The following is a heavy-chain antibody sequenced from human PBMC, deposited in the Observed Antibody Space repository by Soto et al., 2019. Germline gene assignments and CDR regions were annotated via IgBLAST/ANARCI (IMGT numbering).Heavy chain of an antibody. CDR3: AREEGYDFWSGYYLFDY. V-gene: IGHV3-7*01. CDR1: GFTFSSYW. D-gene: IGHD3-3*01. J-gene: IGHJ4*02. CDR2: IKQDGSEK. Sequence: PGGSLRLSCAASGFTFSSYWMSWVRQAPGKGLEWVANIKQDGSEKYYVDSVKGRFTISRDNAKNSLYLQMNSLRAEDTAVYYCAREEGYDFWSGYYLFDYWGQGTLVTVSS.